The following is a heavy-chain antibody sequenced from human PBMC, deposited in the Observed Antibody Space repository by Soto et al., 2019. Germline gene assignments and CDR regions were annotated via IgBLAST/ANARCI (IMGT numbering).Heavy chain of an antibody. CDR1: GFTFRTYT. J-gene: IGHJ6*02. V-gene: IGHV3-21*01. CDR2: IRGFSPYT. D-gene: IGHD2-15*01. Sequence: EVRLVESGGGLVQPGGSLRLSCEASGFTFRTYTMNWVRQAPGKGLEWVSGIRGFSPYTFYAESVKGRFTISRDNAKNSLYLQMNSLRAEDTAVYYCARDRGYDAHDYYYNAMDVWGQGTTVTVSS. CDR3: ARDRGYDAHDYYYNAMDV.